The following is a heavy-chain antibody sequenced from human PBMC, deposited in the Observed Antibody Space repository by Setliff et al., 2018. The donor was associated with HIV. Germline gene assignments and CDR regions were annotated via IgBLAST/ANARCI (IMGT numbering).Heavy chain of an antibody. D-gene: IGHD3-3*01. CDR1: GGSINNYF. V-gene: IGHV4-59*01. Sequence: ETLSLTCTVSGGSINNYFWSWIRQSPGRGLEWIGYIYYSGETNYNPSLKSRVTFSVDTSKNQFSLKLSPVTAADSAVYYCARDYYNFQDMWGQGTMVTVSS. J-gene: IGHJ3*02. CDR3: ARDYYNFQDM. CDR2: IYYSGET.